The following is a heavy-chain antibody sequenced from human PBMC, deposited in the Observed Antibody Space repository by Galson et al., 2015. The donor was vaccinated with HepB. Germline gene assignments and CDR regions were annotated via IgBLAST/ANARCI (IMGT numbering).Heavy chain of an antibody. CDR2: ISYDGSNK. V-gene: IGHV3-30*18. J-gene: IGHJ4*02. D-gene: IGHD2-2*01. Sequence: SLRLSCAASGFTFSSYGMHWVRQAPGKGLEWVAVISYDGSNKYYADSVKGRFTISRDNSKNTLYLQMNSLRAEDTAVYYCAKDLEYQLPEDYWGQGTLVTVSS. CDR1: GFTFSSYG. CDR3: AKDLEYQLPEDY.